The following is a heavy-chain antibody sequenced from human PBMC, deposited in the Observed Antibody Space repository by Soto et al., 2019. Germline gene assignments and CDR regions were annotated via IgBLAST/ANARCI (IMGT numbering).Heavy chain of an antibody. CDR3: AKGSKPVVRGVILSGMDV. Sequence: GGSLRLSCAASGFTFSSYAMSWVRQAPGKGLEWVSAISGSGGSTYYADSVKGRFTISRDNSENTLYLQMNSLRAEDTAVYYCAKGSKPVVRGVILSGMDVWGQGTTVTVS. D-gene: IGHD3-10*02. CDR1: GFTFSSYA. J-gene: IGHJ6*02. V-gene: IGHV3-23*01. CDR2: ISGSGGST.